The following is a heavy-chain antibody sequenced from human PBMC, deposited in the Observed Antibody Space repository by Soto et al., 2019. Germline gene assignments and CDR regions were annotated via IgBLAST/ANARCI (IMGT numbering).Heavy chain of an antibody. CDR1: GFTFSSYA. Sequence: GGSLRLSCAASGFTFSSYAMSWVRQAPGKGLEWVSAISGSGGSTYYADSVKGRFTISRDNSKNTLYLQMNSLRAEDTAVYYCAKDSGGYDFWSGYYLDFSFYYFDYWGQGTLVTVSS. J-gene: IGHJ4*02. CDR2: ISGSGGST. V-gene: IGHV3-23*01. D-gene: IGHD3-3*01. CDR3: AKDSGGYDFWSGYYLDFSFYYFDY.